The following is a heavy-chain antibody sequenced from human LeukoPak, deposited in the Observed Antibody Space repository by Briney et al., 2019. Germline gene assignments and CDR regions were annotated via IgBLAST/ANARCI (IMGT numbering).Heavy chain of an antibody. CDR3: ARVPADNSAYYSFDI. CDR1: GGSISSYY. V-gene: IGHV4-59*01. Sequence: PSETLSLTCTVSGGSISSYYWSWIRQPPGKGLEWIGYIYYSGSTNYNPSLKSRVTISVDTSKNQFSLKLSSVTAADTAVYYCARVPADNSAYYSFDIWGQGTLVAVSS. J-gene: IGHJ3*02. D-gene: IGHD3-10*01. CDR2: IYYSGST.